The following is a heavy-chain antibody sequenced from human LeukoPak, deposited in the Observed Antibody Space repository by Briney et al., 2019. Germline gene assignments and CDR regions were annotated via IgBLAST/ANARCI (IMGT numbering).Heavy chain of an antibody. J-gene: IGHJ5*02. D-gene: IGHD1-20*01. V-gene: IGHV1-2*02. CDR1: GYTFTGYY. Sequence: ASVKVSCKASGYTFTGYYMHWVRQAPGQGLEWMGWINPNSGGTNYAQKFQGRVTMTRDTSISTAYMELSRLRSDDTAVYYCARGTVELPTGITGTTFNFDPWGQGTLVTVSS. CDR2: INPNSGGT. CDR3: ARGTVELPTGITGTTFNFDP.